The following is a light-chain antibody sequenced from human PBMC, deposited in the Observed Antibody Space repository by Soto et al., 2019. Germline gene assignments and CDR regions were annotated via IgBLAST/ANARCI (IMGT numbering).Light chain of an antibody. CDR2: DVS. J-gene: IGLJ1*01. V-gene: IGLV2-14*03. CDR3: CSFTSSSTFV. CDR1: SSDVGRYNY. Sequence: QSVLAQPASVSGSRGQSITISCTGTSSDVGRYNYVSWFQQHPGKVPKLIIYDVSNWPSGVSDRFSGSKSGNTASLTISGLHPEDEADYYCCSFTSSSTFVFGTGTKVTVL.